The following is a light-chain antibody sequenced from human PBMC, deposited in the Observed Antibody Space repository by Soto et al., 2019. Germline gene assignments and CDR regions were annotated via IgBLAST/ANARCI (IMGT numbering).Light chain of an antibody. V-gene: IGKV3-11*01. CDR3: QQRSNWPIT. CDR2: DAS. J-gene: IGKJ3*01. CDR1: QSVSSY. Sequence: EIVLTQSPATLSLSPGQISTLSCRASQSVSSYLAWYQQKPGQAPRLLIYDASNRATGIPARLSGSGSGTDLTITISSIETEDFAVYYCQQRSNWPITFGPGTKVDIK.